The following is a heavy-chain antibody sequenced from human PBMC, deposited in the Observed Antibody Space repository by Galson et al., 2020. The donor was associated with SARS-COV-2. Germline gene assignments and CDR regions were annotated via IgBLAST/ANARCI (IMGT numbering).Heavy chain of an antibody. Sequence: SETLSLTCTVSGGSISSGSYYWSWIRQPAGMGLEWIGRIYTSGSTNYNPSLQSRVTISIDTSKNQFSLELTSVTAADTAVYFCAYGVVAGTGYWGQGILVTVSS. V-gene: IGHV4-61*02. D-gene: IGHD6-19*01. CDR1: GGSISSGSYY. CDR2: IYTSGST. J-gene: IGHJ4*02. CDR3: AYGVVAGTGY.